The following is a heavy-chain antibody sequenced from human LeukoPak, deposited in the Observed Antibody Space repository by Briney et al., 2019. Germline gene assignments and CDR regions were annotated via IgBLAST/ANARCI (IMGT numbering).Heavy chain of an antibody. J-gene: IGHJ3*02. CDR2: IYSGGST. V-gene: IGHV3-66*02. Sequence: GGSLRLSCAASGFTVSSNYTSWVRQAPGKGLEWVSVIYSGGSTYYADSVKGRFTISRDNSKNTLYLQMNSLRAEDTAVYYCARVRSGRDAFDIWGQGTMVTVSS. D-gene: IGHD2-15*01. CDR3: ARVRSGRDAFDI. CDR1: GFTVSSNY.